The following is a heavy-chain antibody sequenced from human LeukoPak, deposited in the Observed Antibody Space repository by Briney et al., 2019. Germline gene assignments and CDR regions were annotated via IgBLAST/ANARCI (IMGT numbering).Heavy chain of an antibody. J-gene: IGHJ4*02. D-gene: IGHD5-12*01. CDR2: IYYSGST. Sequence: SETLSLTCTVSGGSISSGGYYWSWIRQHPGKGLEWIGYIYYSGSTYYNPSLKSRVTTSVDTSKNQFSLKLSSVTAADTAVYYCARSFSPTTIDYWGQGTLVTVSS. CDR1: GGSISSGGYY. V-gene: IGHV4-31*03. CDR3: ARSFSPTTIDY.